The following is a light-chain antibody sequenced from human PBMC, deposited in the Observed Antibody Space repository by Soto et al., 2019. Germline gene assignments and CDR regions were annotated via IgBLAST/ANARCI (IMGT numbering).Light chain of an antibody. CDR2: EVT. Sequence: QSALTQPASLSGSPGQSITISCTGTSGDVGSYDLVAWYQQHPGKAPKLMIYEVTKRPSGVSNRFSGSKSGNTASLTISGLQAEDEAEYYCCSYAGSTSVVFGGGTKLTVL. J-gene: IGLJ2*01. CDR3: CSYAGSTSVV. CDR1: SGDVGSYDL. V-gene: IGLV2-23*02.